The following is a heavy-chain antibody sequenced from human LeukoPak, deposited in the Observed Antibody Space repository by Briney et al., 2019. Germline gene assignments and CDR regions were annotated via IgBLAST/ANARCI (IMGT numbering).Heavy chain of an antibody. D-gene: IGHD1-26*01. CDR2: IYTSGST. J-gene: IGHJ3*02. CDR1: GGSISSYY. Sequence: SETLSLTCTVSGGSISSYYWSWIRQPPGKGLEWIGYIYTSGSTNYNSSLKSRVTISVDTSENQFSLKLSSVTAADTAVYYCASTTILFPHAFDIWGQGTMVTVSS. CDR3: ASTTILFPHAFDI. V-gene: IGHV4-4*09.